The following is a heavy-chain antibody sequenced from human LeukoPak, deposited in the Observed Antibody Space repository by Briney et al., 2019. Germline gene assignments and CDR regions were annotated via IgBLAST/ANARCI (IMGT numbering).Heavy chain of an antibody. Sequence: GESLKISCKGSGYSFTNYWIGWVRQMPGKGLEWMGIIYPGDSDTTYSPSFQGQVTISADKSISTAYLQWSSLRASDTAMFYCARHVGVVVATGFDPWGQGTLVTVSS. CDR2: IYPGDSDT. D-gene: IGHD2-15*01. J-gene: IGHJ5*02. CDR3: ARHVGVVVATGFDP. V-gene: IGHV5-51*01. CDR1: GYSFTNYW.